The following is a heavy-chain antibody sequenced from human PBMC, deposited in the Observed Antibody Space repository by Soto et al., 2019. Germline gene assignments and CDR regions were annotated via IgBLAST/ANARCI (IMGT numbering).Heavy chain of an antibody. V-gene: IGHV4-39*01. J-gene: IGHJ4*02. CDR2: IYYSGST. CDR1: GGSISSSSYY. Sequence: SETLSLTCTVSGGSISSSSYYWGWIRQPPGKGLEWIGSIYYSGSTYYNPSLKSRVTISVDTSKNQFSLKLSSVTAADTAVYYCARPRLQRTIDFDYWGQGNLVTVSS. CDR3: ARPRLQRTIDFDY. D-gene: IGHD4-4*01.